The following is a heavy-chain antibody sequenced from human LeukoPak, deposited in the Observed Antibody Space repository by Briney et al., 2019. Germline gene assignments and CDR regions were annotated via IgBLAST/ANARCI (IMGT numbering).Heavy chain of an antibody. CDR3: AAGTAADY. J-gene: IGHJ4*02. D-gene: IGHD6-13*01. V-gene: IGHV3-11*03. CDR1: GIPFSDYY. CDR2: ISSSSSYT. Sequence: GGSLRLSCVVPGIPFSDYYMNWIRQAPGKGLEWISYISSSSSYTDYADSVKGRFTISRDNAQNALFLQMNSLRVEDTAVYYCAAGTAADYWGQGTLVTVSS.